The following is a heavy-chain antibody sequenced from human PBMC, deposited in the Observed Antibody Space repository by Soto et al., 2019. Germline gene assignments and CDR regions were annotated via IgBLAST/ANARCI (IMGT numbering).Heavy chain of an antibody. CDR3: ARDAMGSWFDP. J-gene: IGHJ5*02. CDR2: ISYDGSNK. CDR1: GFTFSSYA. V-gene: IGHV3-30-3*01. D-gene: IGHD2-8*01. Sequence: QVQLVESGGGVVQPGRSLRLSCAASGFTFSSYAMHWVCQAPGKGLEWVAVISYDGSNKYYADSVKGRFTISRDNSKNTLYLQMNSLRAEDTAVYYCARDAMGSWFDPWGQGTLVTVSS.